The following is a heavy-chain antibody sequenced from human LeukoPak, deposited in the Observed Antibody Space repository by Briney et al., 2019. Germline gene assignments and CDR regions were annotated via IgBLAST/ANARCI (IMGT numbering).Heavy chain of an antibody. J-gene: IGHJ4*02. Sequence: GGSLRLSCAASGFTFSSYSMNWVRQAPGKGLEWVSSISSSSSYIYYADSVKGRFTISRDNAKNSLYLQMNSLRAEDTAVYYCARGYCSSTSCLVDGRYYFDYWGQGTLATVSS. V-gene: IGHV3-21*01. CDR3: ARGYCSSTSCLVDGRYYFDY. D-gene: IGHD2-2*01. CDR2: ISSSSSYI. CDR1: GFTFSSYS.